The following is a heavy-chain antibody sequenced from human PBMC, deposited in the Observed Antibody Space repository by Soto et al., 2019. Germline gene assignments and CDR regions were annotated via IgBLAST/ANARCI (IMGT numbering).Heavy chain of an antibody. CDR3: ARRILAGGAYPDS. V-gene: IGHV3-21*01. CDR2: ISSGSSYI. Sequence: GGSLRLSCAASGFTFSTYTMNWVRQAPEKGLEWISSISSGSSYIYYAGSVKGRFTISRDNAKNSLFLQMNSLRADDTAVFYGARRILAGGAYPDSWGQGTKVTVSS. CDR1: GFTFSTYT. D-gene: IGHD3-10*01. J-gene: IGHJ5*01.